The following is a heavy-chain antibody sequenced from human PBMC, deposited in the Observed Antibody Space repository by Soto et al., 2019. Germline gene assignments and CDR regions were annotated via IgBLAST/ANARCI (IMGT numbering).Heavy chain of an antibody. CDR1: GYTFTSYD. V-gene: IGHV1-8*01. CDR3: ARGLGYCSSTSCYYYYGMDV. Sequence: VKVSCKASGYTFTSYDINWVRQATGQGLEWMGWMNPNSGNTGYAQKFQGRVTMTRNTSISTAYMELSSLRSEDTAVYYCARGLGYCSSTSCYYYYGMDVWGQGTTVTVSS. CDR2: MNPNSGNT. J-gene: IGHJ6*02. D-gene: IGHD2-2*01.